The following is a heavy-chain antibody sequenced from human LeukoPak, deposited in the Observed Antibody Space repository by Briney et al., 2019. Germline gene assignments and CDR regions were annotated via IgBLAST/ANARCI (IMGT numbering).Heavy chain of an antibody. J-gene: IGHJ5*02. V-gene: IGHV3-21*06. D-gene: IGHD3-16*01. CDR1: GFTLSAYT. Sequence: GGSLRLSCAASGFTLSAYTTNTVRQAPGKRLEWVSAVSSKIAYIYYADSLRGRFTISRDNAKSLLYLQINSLRADDTAVYYCAREGGRRRASNFDWFDPWGQGTLVTVSS. CDR3: AREGGRRRASNFDWFDP. CDR2: VSSKIAYI.